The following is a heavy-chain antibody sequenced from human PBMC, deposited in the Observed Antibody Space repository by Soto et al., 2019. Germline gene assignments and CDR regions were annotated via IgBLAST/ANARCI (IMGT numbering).Heavy chain of an antibody. J-gene: IGHJ2*01. CDR1: GFTLSSFS. Sequence: EVQLVESGGGLVKPGGSLRLSCAASGFTLSSFSMNWVRQAPGKGLEWVSSISSSSSFIYQADSVKGRFTISRDNAKDSLYLQMNSLRAEDTAVYYCARERDWYFDLWGRGSLVTVSS. V-gene: IGHV3-21*01. CDR2: ISSSSSFI. CDR3: ARERDWYFDL.